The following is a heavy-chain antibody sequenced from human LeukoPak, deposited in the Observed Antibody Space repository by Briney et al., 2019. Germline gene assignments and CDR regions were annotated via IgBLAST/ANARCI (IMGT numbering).Heavy chain of an antibody. J-gene: IGHJ4*02. D-gene: IGHD3-22*01. Sequence: GGSLRLSCAASGITFRSYGMHWVRQAPGKGLEWVAFIWYDGSNKYYADSVKGRFTISRDNSKNTLHLQMNSLRAEDTAVYYCAKSAYYDSSGFYREYYFDYWGQGTLVTVSS. V-gene: IGHV3-30*02. CDR2: IWYDGSNK. CDR3: AKSAYYDSSGFYREYYFDY. CDR1: GITFRSYG.